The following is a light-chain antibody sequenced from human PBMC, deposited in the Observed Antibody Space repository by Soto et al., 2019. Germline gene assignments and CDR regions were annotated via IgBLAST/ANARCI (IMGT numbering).Light chain of an antibody. CDR2: CAS. CDR1: QSVSSSY. J-gene: IGKJ5*01. Sequence: EIVLTESPGTLSLSPGERATLSCRASQSVSSSYLAWYQQKPGQAPRLLIYCASSRATGIPDRFGGSGSGTDFTLTISRLEPEDFAVYYCQQYGSSLFTFGQGTRLEIK. CDR3: QQYGSSLFT. V-gene: IGKV3-20*01.